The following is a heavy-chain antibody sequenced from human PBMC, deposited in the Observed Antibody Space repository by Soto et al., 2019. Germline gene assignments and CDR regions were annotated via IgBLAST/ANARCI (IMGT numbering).Heavy chain of an antibody. J-gene: IGHJ6*02. Sequence: SETLSLTCAVSGASISNYFWSWIRQSPGKGLEWIGYVSHIGSTYYNPSLKSRVTISLDTSKKQFSLKLTSVTAADTAVYYCAREECSVGRCQYGLGVWGRGTTVRVSS. D-gene: IGHD2-15*01. CDR3: AREECSVGRCQYGLGV. CDR1: GASISNYF. V-gene: IGHV4-59*01. CDR2: VSHIGST.